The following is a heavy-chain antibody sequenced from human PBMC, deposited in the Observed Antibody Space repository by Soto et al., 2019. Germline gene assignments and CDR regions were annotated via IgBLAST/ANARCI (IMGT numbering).Heavy chain of an antibody. CDR1: GGTFSSYA. D-gene: IGHD3-22*01. J-gene: IGHJ2*01. CDR3: LSVPAAVISALYFYH. V-gene: IGHV1-69*05. CDR2: VIPIFGTA. Sequence: QVQLVQSGAEVKKPGSSVKVSCKASGGTFSSYAISWVRQAPGQGLEWMGGVIPIFGTAKYTQKFQGRVTITTDESTTTGYMEPCGLGSVDSAGYPCLSVPAAVISALYFYHCGRGTLVTV.